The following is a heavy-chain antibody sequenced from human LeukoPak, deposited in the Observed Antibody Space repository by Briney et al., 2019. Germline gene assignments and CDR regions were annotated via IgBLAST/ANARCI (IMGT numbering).Heavy chain of an antibody. Sequence: VASVKVSCKASGYTFTSYGISWVRQAPGQGLEWMGWISAYNGNTNYAQKLQGGVTMTIDTSTSTAYMELRSLRPDDTAVYYCARRWEFGEFLDYWGQGTLVTVSS. CDR3: ARRWEFGEFLDY. J-gene: IGHJ4*02. CDR1: GYTFTSYG. D-gene: IGHD3-10*01. V-gene: IGHV1-18*01. CDR2: ISAYNGNT.